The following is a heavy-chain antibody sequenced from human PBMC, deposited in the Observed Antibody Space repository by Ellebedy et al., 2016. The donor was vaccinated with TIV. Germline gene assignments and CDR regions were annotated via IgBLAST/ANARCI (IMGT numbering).Heavy chain of an antibody. CDR1: GDSISSGTYS. CDR2: IYHSGST. J-gene: IGHJ6*03. V-gene: IGHV4-30-2*01. CDR3: ARASAPPYDYFYMDV. Sequence: SETLSLXXAVSGDSISSGTYSWSWIRQPPGKGLEWIGNIYHSGSTSFNPSLKSRVIISIDRSKNQFSLNLSSVTAADTAVYYCARASAPPYDYFYMDVWGKGTTVTVSS.